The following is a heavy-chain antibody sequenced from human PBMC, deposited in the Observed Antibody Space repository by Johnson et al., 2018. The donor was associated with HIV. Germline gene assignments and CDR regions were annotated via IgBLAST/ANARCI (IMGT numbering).Heavy chain of an antibody. Sequence: VQLVESGGGLVQPGGSLRLSCAASGFAVSSNYMSWVRQAPGKGMEWVSVIYSGGTTYNADSVKGRFTISRDNSKNTLYLQMNSLRAEDTAVYYCARPRVVYASYAFDIWGQGTMVIVSS. V-gene: IGHV3-66*04. J-gene: IGHJ3*02. CDR3: ARPRVVYASYAFDI. D-gene: IGHD2-8*02. CDR1: GFAVSSNY. CDR2: IYSGGTT.